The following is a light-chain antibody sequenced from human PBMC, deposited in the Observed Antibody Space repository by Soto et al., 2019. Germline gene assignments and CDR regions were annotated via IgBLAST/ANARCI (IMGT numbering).Light chain of an antibody. J-gene: IGKJ2*01. CDR3: MQGTQWPYT. V-gene: IGKV2-30*01. CDR1: QGLVYTDGNTY. Sequence: DVAMTQYPLSLSVTLGQPASISCRSSQGLVYTDGNTYLNWLQQRPGQSPRRLIYKVSNRDSGVPERFSGSGSGTDFKLKISRVEAEDIGVYYCMQGTQWPYTFGQGTKLEIK. CDR2: KVS.